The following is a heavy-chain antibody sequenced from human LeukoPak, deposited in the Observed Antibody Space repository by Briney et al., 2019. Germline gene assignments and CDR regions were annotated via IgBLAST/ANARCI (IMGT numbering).Heavy chain of an antibody. CDR1: GGTVSSYY. J-gene: IGHJ3*02. CDR2: VSYSGTS. V-gene: IGHV4-59*08. D-gene: IGHD3-3*01. CDR3: ARQRVWRAGCRDSNEPFDI. Sequence: PSETLSLTCSVSGGTVSSYYWCWIRQTPGKALEWIGYVSYSGTSNYNPSLRNRVTISVDASENHFSLTLSSVTAADTAVYYCARQRVWRAGCRDSNEPFDIWGQGTLVTVSS.